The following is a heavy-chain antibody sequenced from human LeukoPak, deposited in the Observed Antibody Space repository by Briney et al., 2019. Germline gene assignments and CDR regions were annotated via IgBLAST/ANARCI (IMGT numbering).Heavy chain of an antibody. D-gene: IGHD3-3*01. CDR1: GYSISSGYY. J-gene: IGHJ5*02. CDR2: IYHSGST. Sequence: PSETLSLTCTVSGYSISSGYYWGWIRQPPGKGLEWFGSIYHSGSTYYNPSLKSRVTISVDTSKNQFSLKLSSVTAADTAVYYCARVAYDFWSGYAQYNWFDPWGQGTLVTVSS. CDR3: ARVAYDFWSGYAQYNWFDP. V-gene: IGHV4-38-2*02.